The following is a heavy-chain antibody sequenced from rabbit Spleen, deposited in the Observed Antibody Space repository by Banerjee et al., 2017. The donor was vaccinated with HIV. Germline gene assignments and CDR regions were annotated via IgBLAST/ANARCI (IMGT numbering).Heavy chain of an antibody. CDR3: ARDVVGYGGVTYGYGTGFNL. CDR1: GFSFGSNYY. CDR2: IYTNSGST. D-gene: IGHD3-1*01. V-gene: IGHV1S45*01. J-gene: IGHJ4*01. Sequence: QEQLEESGGGLVKPGGTLTLTCKASGFSFGSNYYMCWVRQAPGKGLELIACIYTNSGSTWYASWVNGRFTISKTSSTTVTLQMTSLTAADTATYFCARDVVGYGGVTYGYGTGFNLWGPGTLVTVS.